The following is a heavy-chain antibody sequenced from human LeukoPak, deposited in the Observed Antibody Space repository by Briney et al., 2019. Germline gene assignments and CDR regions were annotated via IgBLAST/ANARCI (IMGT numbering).Heavy chain of an antibody. CDR2: ISSTGGTT. D-gene: IGHD3-3*01. CDR3: AKTSLSDPSGHYYYMDV. J-gene: IGHJ6*03. V-gene: IGHV3-23*01. Sequence: EGSLRLSCVASGFTFSSYGISWVRQAPGKGLEWVSAISSTGGTTYYADSVKARFTISRDNSQNTVSLQLNNLRIEDTAPYYCAKTSLSDPSGHYYYMDVWGKGTTVTVSS. CDR1: GFTFSSYG.